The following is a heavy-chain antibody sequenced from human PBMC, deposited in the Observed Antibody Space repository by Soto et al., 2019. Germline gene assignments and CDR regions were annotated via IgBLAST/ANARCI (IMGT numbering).Heavy chain of an antibody. D-gene: IGHD6-19*01. CDR2: IWYDGSNK. CDR3: ARDTAVATFEYYFDY. J-gene: IGHJ4*02. V-gene: IGHV3-33*01. CDR1: GFTFSSYA. Sequence: GGSMRLSCAASGFTFSSYAMHRSRQVPGKWLERVAVIWYDGSNKYYADSVKGRFTISRDNSKNTLYLQMNSLRAEDTAVYYCARDTAVATFEYYFDYWGQVTLVTVSS.